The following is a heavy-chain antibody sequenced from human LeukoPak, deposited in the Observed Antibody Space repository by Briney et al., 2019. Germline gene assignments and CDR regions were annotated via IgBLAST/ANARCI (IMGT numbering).Heavy chain of an antibody. D-gene: IGHD3-10*01. CDR1: GFTFSSYS. CDR2: ISSSSSYI. CDR3: ARVRIYGDAWVGDYFDY. Sequence: GGSLRLSCAASGFTFSSYSMNWVRQAPGKGLEWVSSISSSSSYIYYADSVKGRFTISRDNAKNSLYLQMNSLRAEDTAVYYCARVRIYGDAWVGDYFDYWGQGTLVTVSS. V-gene: IGHV3-21*01. J-gene: IGHJ4*02.